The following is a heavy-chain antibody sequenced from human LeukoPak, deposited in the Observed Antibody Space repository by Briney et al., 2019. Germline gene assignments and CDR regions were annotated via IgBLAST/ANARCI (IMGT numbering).Heavy chain of an antibody. CDR3: ARDSVGDLLDY. CDR1: GFPFSSYE. CDR2: IDSSGITI. J-gene: IGHJ4*02. D-gene: IGHD4-17*01. Sequence: GGSLRLSCAGSGFPFSSYEMNWLRQAPGKGLEWVSHIDSSGITIYYGDSVKGRFTISRDNAKNSIYLQMDSLRVEDTAIYYCARDSVGDLLDYWGQGTPVTASS. V-gene: IGHV3-48*03.